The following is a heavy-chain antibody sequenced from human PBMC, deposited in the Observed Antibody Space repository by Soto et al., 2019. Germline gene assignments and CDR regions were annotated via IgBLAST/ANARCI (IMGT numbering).Heavy chain of an antibody. CDR1: GYTFTSYA. V-gene: IGHV1-3*01. CDR2: INAGNGNT. CDR3: ARVGPLARVVPAAMCFDY. Sequence: ASVKVSCKASGYTFTSYAMHWVRQAPGQRLEWMGWINAGNGNTKYSQKFQGRVTITRDTSASTAYMELSSLRSEDTAVYYCARVGPLARVVPAAMCFDYWGQGTLVTVSS. D-gene: IGHD2-2*01. J-gene: IGHJ4*02.